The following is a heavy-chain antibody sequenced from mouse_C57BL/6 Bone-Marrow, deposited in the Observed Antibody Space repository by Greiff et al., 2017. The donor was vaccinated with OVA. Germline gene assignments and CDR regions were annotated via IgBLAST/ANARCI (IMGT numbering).Heavy chain of an antibody. V-gene: IGHV5-15*01. CDR3: ARLSYYYVSSFDY. J-gene: IGHJ2*01. CDR2: ISNLAYSN. CDR1: GFTFSDYG. Sequence: EVQVVESGGGLVQPGGSLKLSCAASGFTFSDYGMAWVRQAPRKGPEGVAFISNLAYSNYYAETVKGRFTISRENAKNTLYLEMSSVRSEDTAMYYCARLSYYYVSSFDYWGQGTTLTVSS. D-gene: IGHD1-1*01.